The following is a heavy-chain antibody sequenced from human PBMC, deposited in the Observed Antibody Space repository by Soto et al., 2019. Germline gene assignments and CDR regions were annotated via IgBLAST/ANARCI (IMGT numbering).Heavy chain of an antibody. CDR1: GFTFSSYA. V-gene: IGHV3-48*04. CDR2: ISSSSSTI. CDR3: ARVSPNRSSGWYWAYYFDY. J-gene: IGHJ4*02. Sequence: GGSLRLSCAVSGFTFSSYAMNWVRQAPGKGLEWVSYISSSSSTIYYADSVKGRFTISRDNAKNSLYLQMNNLRAEDTAVYYCARVSPNRSSGWYWAYYFDYWGQGTLVTVSS. D-gene: IGHD6-19*01.